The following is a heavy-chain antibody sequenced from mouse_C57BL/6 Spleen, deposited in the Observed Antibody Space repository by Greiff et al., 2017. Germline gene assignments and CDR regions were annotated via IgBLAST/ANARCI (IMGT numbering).Heavy chain of an antibody. J-gene: IGHJ2*01. V-gene: IGHV1-66*01. CDR1: GYSFTSYY. D-gene: IGHD2-12*01. CDR2: IYPGSGNT. CDR3: ARRTIVTTEFDY. Sequence: VQLKQSGPELVKPGASVKISCKASGYSFTSYYINWVKQRPGQGLEWIGWIYPGSGNTKYNEKIKGKATLTADTSSRHAYMQLSSLTSEDSAVYYCARRTIVTTEFDYWGQGTTLTVSS.